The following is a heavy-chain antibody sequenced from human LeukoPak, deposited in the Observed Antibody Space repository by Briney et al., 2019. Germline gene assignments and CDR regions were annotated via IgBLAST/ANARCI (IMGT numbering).Heavy chain of an antibody. D-gene: IGHD6-13*01. Sequence: PGGSLRLSCAASGFTFSSYSMNWVRQAPGKGLEWVSSISSSSSYIYYADSVKGRFTISRDNAKNSLYLQINSLRAEDTAVYFCARDSEHSSSFAFDIWGQGTMVTVSS. CDR1: GFTFSSYS. CDR3: ARDSEHSSSFAFDI. CDR2: ISSSSSYI. J-gene: IGHJ3*02. V-gene: IGHV3-21*01.